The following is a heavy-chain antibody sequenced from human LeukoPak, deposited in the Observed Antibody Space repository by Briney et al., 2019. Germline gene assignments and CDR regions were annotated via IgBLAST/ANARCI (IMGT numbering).Heavy chain of an antibody. Sequence: GGSLRLSCVVSGFSVSNNYVSWVRQAPGKGLEWVALISFDGSEKYYADSVKGRFTISRDNSKNTLYLQMNSVRVEDTAVYFCAKDVKMFRGPMIMRHFDYWGQGTLVTVSS. J-gene: IGHJ4*02. V-gene: IGHV3-30*18. CDR2: ISFDGSEK. D-gene: IGHD3-10*01. CDR1: GFSVSNNY. CDR3: AKDVKMFRGPMIMRHFDY.